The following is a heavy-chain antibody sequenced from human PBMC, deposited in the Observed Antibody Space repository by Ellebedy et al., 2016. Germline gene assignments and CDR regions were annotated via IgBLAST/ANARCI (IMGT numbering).Heavy chain of an antibody. V-gene: IGHV3-49*03. CDR3: ARGGS. Sequence: GESLKISCTTSGFNFDDYVMNWFRQAPGKGLEWVGFIRSESYGGTTEYAASVKGRFTISRDDSKSTAYLQMNRLETDDTAMYYCARGGSWGQGTLATVSS. J-gene: IGHJ4*02. CDR1: GFNFDDYV. CDR2: IRSESYGGTT. D-gene: IGHD3-10*01.